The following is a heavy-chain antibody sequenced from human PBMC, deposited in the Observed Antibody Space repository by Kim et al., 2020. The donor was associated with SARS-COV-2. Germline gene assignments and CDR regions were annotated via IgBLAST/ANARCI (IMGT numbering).Heavy chain of an antibody. Sequence: GGSLRLSCVASGFTFSSYWMHWVRQAPGKGLVWVSRVNSDGSSTSYADSVKGRFTISRDNARNTLYLQMNSLRAEDTAVYYCASLPTGYVWYKFDYWGQG. CDR1: GFTFSSYW. V-gene: IGHV3-74*01. CDR2: VNSDGSST. D-gene: IGHD3-16*01. CDR3: ASLPTGYVWYKFDY. J-gene: IGHJ4*02.